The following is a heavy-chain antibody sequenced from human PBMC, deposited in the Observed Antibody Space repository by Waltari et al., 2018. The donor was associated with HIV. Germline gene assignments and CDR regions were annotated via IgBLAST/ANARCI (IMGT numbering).Heavy chain of an antibody. CDR2: ICPGFGTT. CDR3: AGRDGSGYRPFYFYAMDV. Sequence: VQLVQSGSEVKRPGSSVRLSCGTSRGASSDYVVNCVRQAPGEGLQGMGTICPGFGTTNYAQEFRGRVSFTADESSNTVYMELTGLRIEDTALYYCAGRDGSGYRPFYFYAMDVWGRGTKVTVSS. D-gene: IGHD3-22*01. CDR1: RGASSDYV. J-gene: IGHJ6*02. V-gene: IGHV1-69*15.